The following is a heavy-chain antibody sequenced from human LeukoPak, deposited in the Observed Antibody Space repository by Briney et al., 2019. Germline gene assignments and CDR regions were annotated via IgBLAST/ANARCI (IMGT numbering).Heavy chain of an antibody. D-gene: IGHD1-26*01. CDR2: MKKDGSER. J-gene: IGHJ4*02. CDR3: ARGGDSGSHDY. V-gene: IGHV3-7*01. Sequence: GGSLRLSCAASGFSFSSHWMNWVRQAPGKGLEWVANMKKDGSERYYVDSVKGRFTISRDNAKNSLYLQMNSLRAEDTAVYYCARGGDSGSHDYWGQGTLVTVSS. CDR1: GFSFSSHW.